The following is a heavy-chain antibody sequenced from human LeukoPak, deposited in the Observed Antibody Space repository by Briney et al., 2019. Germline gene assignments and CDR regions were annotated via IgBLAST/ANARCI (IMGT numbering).Heavy chain of an antibody. D-gene: IGHD6-13*01. CDR2: INPNSGGT. Sequence: AASVKVSCKASGYTFTSYDINWVRQATGQGLEWMGWINPNSGGTNYAQKFQGRVTMTRDTSISTAYMELSRLRSDDTAVYYCARSRRMLVPIDYWGQGTLVTVSS. CDR3: ARSRRMLVPIDY. CDR1: GYTFTSYD. J-gene: IGHJ4*02. V-gene: IGHV1-2*02.